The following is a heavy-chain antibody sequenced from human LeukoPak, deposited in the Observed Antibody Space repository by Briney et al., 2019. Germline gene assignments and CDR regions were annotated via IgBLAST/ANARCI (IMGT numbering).Heavy chain of an antibody. J-gene: IGHJ4*02. CDR2: IKQDGSEK. V-gene: IGHV3-7*01. Sequence: GGSLRLSCAASGFIFRSHGMNWVRQAPGKGLEWVANIKQDGSEKYYVDSVKGRFTISRDNAKNSLYLQMNSLRAEDTAVYYCARRRYSGSSQHFDYWGQGTLVTVSS. D-gene: IGHD1-26*01. CDR1: GFIFRSHG. CDR3: ARRRYSGSSQHFDY.